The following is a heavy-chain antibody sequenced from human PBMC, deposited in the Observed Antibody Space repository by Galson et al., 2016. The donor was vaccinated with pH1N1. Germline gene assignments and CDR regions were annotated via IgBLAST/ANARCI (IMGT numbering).Heavy chain of an antibody. V-gene: IGHV3-21*06. CDR2: IRTSSSYI. CDR1: GFIFSDYT. D-gene: IGHD2-15*01. Sequence: SLRLSCAASGFIFSDYTMSWVRQAPGKGLEWVSSIRTSSSYIYYANSLKGRFTISRDNSQNLLYLQMDRLRAEDTAVYYCARSKAVFPDGAAFWGQGTLVTVSS. CDR3: ARSKAVFPDGAAF. J-gene: IGHJ4*02.